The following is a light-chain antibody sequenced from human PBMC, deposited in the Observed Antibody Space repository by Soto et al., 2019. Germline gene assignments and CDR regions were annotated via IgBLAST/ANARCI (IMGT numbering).Light chain of an antibody. CDR2: AAS. J-gene: IGKJ4*01. Sequence: DIQMTQSPSSLSASEGDRVTITCRASQSISNYLNWYQQKLGKAPKLLIYAASSLQSEVPSRFSGSGFGTVFTLTISSLQPEDFATYYCQQSYSIPLTFGGGTKVDIK. CDR1: QSISNY. V-gene: IGKV1-39*01. CDR3: QQSYSIPLT.